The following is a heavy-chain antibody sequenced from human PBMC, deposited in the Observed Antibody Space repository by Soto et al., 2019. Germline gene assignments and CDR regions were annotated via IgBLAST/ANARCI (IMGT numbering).Heavy chain of an antibody. V-gene: IGHV4-38-2*01. D-gene: IGHD3-22*01. CDR2: IYHSGST. J-gene: IGHJ3*02. CDR3: ARFQYDSSGYYYGFDI. Sequence: SETLSLTCAVSGYSISSGYYWGWIRPPPGKGLEWIGSIYHSGSTYYNPSLKSRVTISVDTSKNQFSLKLSSVTAADTALYYCARFQYDSSGYYYGFDIWGQGTMVT. CDR1: GYSISSGYY.